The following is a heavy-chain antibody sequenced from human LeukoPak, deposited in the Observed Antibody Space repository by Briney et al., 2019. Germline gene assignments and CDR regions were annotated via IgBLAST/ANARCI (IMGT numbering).Heavy chain of an antibody. Sequence: GGSLRLSCAASGFTFSSYAMSWVRQAPGKGLEWVSAISGSGGSTYYADSVKGRFTISRDNSKNTPYLQMNSLRAEDTAVYYCAKDLVPEAWFPYYFDYWGQGTLVTVSS. D-gene: IGHD3-10*01. CDR3: AKDLVPEAWFPYYFDY. CDR2: ISGSGGST. J-gene: IGHJ4*02. CDR1: GFTFSSYA. V-gene: IGHV3-23*01.